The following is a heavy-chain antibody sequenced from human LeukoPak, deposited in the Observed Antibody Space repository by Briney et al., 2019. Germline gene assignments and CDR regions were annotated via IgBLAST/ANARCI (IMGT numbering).Heavy chain of an antibody. CDR2: IYSGGST. D-gene: IGHD7-27*01. CDR1: GFTVSSNY. CDR3: ARSPSYYDY. V-gene: IGHV3-53*01. J-gene: IGHJ4*02. Sequence: GGSLRLSCAASGFTVSSNYMNWVRQAPGKGLEWVSVIYSGGSTYYVDSVKGRFTISRDNAKNTLYLQMDSLRAEDTAIYYCARSPSYYDYWGQGTLVTVSS.